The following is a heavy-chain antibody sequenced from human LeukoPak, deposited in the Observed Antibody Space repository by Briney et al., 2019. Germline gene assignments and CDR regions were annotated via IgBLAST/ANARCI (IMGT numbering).Heavy chain of an antibody. Sequence: GGSLRLSCAASGFTFSTYSHNWVRQAPGKGLEWISYISSGGSTIYYADSVKGRFTISRDNAKNSLHLQMNSLRAEDTAVYYCARESVDIVATIVGVYYYYGMDVWGQGTTVTVSS. V-gene: IGHV3-48*01. CDR2: ISSGGSTI. CDR3: ARESVDIVATIVGVYYYYGMDV. J-gene: IGHJ6*02. D-gene: IGHD5-12*01. CDR1: GFTFSTYS.